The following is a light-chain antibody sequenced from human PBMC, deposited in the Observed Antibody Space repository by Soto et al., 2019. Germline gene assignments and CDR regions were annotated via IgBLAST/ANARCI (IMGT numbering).Light chain of an antibody. CDR2: EGS. J-gene: IGLJ1*01. Sequence: QSALTQPASVSGSPGQSITISCTGTSSDVGSYNLVSWYQQHPGKAPKLMIYEGSKRPSGVSNRFSGSKSGNTASLTISGLQAEDEDDYYCRSYAGSSTYVFGTGTKVTVL. CDR3: RSYAGSSTYV. CDR1: SSDVGSYNL. V-gene: IGLV2-23*01.